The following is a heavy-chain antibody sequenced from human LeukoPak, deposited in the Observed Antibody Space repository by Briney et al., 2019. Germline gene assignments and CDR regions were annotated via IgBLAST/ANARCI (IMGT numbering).Heavy chain of an antibody. Sequence: SETLSLTCTVSGYSISSGYYWGWIRQPPGKGLEWIGSIYHSGSTYYNPSLKSRVTISVDTSKNQFSLKLSSVTAADTAVYYCARDTRPYVDTAVYYYYMDVWGKRTTVTVSS. CDR3: ARDTRPYVDTAVYYYYMDV. V-gene: IGHV4-38-2*02. CDR1: GYSISSGYY. J-gene: IGHJ6*03. CDR2: IYHSGST. D-gene: IGHD5-18*01.